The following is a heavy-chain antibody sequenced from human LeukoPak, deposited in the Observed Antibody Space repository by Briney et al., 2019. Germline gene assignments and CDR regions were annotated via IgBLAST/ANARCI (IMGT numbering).Heavy chain of an antibody. Sequence: GRSLRLFCAASGFTFSSYAMHWVRQAPGKGLEWVAVISYDGSNKYYADSVKGRFTISRDNSKNTLYLQMNSLRAEDTAVYYCAREAGGDYYGSGSYYNCFDYWGQGTLVTVSS. J-gene: IGHJ4*02. CDR1: GFTFSSYA. V-gene: IGHV3-30*04. CDR3: AREAGGDYYGSGSYYNCFDY. CDR2: ISYDGSNK. D-gene: IGHD3-10*01.